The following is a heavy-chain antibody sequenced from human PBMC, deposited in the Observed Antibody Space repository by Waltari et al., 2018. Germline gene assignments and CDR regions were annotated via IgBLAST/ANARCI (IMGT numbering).Heavy chain of an antibody. CDR2: ISWSGVNT. V-gene: IGHV3-43D*04. CDR1: GFTSADYS. J-gene: IGHJ3*02. Sequence: EVQLVDSGGVVVQSGGSLSLSCAASGFTSADYSITRVRQAPGKVLEWVSLISWSGVNTYYADSVRGRFTISGDNSKNSLYLQMNSLRAEDTALYYCAKDRVAAPQRGFAFDIWGQGTMVTVSS. D-gene: IGHD6-6*01. CDR3: AKDRVAAPQRGFAFDI.